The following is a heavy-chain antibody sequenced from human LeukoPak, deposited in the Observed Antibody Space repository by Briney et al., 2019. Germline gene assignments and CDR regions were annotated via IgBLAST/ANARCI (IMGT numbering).Heavy chain of an antibody. CDR1: AFTFSNYV. Sequence: GGSLRLSCAASAFTFSNYVMSWVRQAPGKGLERVSTISGTGGGTYYADSVKGRFTVSRDDSKNTLFLQMNSLRAEDTAVYYCAKDPPRSYYDTSGYYYWGQGTLVTVSS. CDR2: ISGTGGGT. D-gene: IGHD3-22*01. V-gene: IGHV3-23*01. CDR3: AKDPPRSYYDTSGYYY. J-gene: IGHJ4*02.